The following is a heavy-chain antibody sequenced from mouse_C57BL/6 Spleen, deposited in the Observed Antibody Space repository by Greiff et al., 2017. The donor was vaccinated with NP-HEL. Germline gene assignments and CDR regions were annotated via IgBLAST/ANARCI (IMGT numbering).Heavy chain of an antibody. CDR1: GFTFSDYG. D-gene: IGHD2-4*01. Sequence: EVQGVESGGGLVKPGGSLKLSCAASGFTFSDYGMHWVRQAPEKGLEWVAYISRGSSTIYYADKVKGRFTISRDNTKNTLFLQMTSLRSEDTAMYYCARDYLYAMDYWGQGTSVTVSS. V-gene: IGHV5-17*01. CDR2: ISRGSSTI. CDR3: ARDYLYAMDY. J-gene: IGHJ4*01.